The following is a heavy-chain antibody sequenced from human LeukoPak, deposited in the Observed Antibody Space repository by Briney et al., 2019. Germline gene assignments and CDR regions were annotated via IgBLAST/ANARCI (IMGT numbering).Heavy chain of an antibody. CDR1: GGSFSGYY. CDR3: ARGPPGSSWFSLRGGAFDI. CDR2: INHSGST. D-gene: IGHD6-13*01. V-gene: IGHV4-34*01. Sequence: SSETLSLTCAVYGGSFSGYYWSWLRQPPGKGLEWIGEINHSGSTNYNPSLKSRVTISVDTSKNQFSLKLSSVTAADTAVYYCARGPPGSSWFSLRGGAFDIWGQGTMVTVSS. J-gene: IGHJ3*02.